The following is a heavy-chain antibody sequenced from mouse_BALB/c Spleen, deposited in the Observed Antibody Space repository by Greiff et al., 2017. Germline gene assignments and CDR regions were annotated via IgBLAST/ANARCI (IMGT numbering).Heavy chain of an antibody. J-gene: IGHJ4*01. Sequence: EVQLQESGGGLVQPGGSRKLSCAASGFTFSSFGMHWVRQAPEKGLEWVAYISSGSSTIYYADTVKGRFTISRDNPKNTLFLQMTSLRSEDTAMYYCARDGYYPYYAMDYWGQGTSVTVSS. V-gene: IGHV5-17*02. CDR3: ARDGYYPYYAMDY. CDR1: GFTFSSFG. CDR2: ISSGSSTI. D-gene: IGHD2-3*01.